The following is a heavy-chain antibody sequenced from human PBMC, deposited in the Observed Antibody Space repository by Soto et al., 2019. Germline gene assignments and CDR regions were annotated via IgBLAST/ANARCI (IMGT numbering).Heavy chain of an antibody. CDR2: MYATGTT. Sequence: SETLSLTCTVSGASISGFYRCWIRKPAGKGLERIGRMYATGTTDYNPSLTSRVMISVDTSKNQFSLKLSSVTAADTAVYYCVRGGTTTFRDWFDPWGQGISLTVSS. CDR3: VRGGTTTFRDWFDP. D-gene: IGHD1-1*01. CDR1: GASISGFY. J-gene: IGHJ5*02. V-gene: IGHV4-4*07.